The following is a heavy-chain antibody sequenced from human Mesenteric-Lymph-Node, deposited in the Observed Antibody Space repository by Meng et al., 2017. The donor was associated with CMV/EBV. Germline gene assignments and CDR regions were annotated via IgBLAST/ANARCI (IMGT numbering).Heavy chain of an antibody. CDR2: ISSSVSTI. Sequence: GESLKISCAASGFTFSDYEMNWVRQAPGKGLEWVSYISSSVSTIYYADSVKGRFTISRDNAKNSLYLQMNSLRAEDTAVYYCASYYYDSSGYYSYFDYWGQGTLVTVSS. CDR1: GFTFSDYE. CDR3: ASYYYDSSGYYSYFDY. V-gene: IGHV3-48*03. J-gene: IGHJ4*02. D-gene: IGHD3-22*01.